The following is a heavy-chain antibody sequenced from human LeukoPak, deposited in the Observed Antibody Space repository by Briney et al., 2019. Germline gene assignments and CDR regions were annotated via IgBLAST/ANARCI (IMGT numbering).Heavy chain of an antibody. CDR3: AKGPMVRGSTYDY. V-gene: IGHV3-23*01. Sequence: GGSLRLSCGASGFTFSSYAMSWVRQAPGKGLEWVSSISGSGTTYYADAVRGRFTDSRDNSKNTLHLQVNSLRAEDTALYYCAKGPMVRGSTYDYWGQGTLVVVSS. CDR2: ISGSGTT. J-gene: IGHJ4*02. D-gene: IGHD3-10*01. CDR1: GFTFSSYA.